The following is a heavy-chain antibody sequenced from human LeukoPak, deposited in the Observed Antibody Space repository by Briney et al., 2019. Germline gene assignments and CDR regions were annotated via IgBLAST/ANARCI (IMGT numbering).Heavy chain of an antibody. CDR3: AKDLIRDSFDY. CDR1: GFTVSSNY. V-gene: IGHV3-53*01. Sequence: GGSLRLSCAASGFTVSSNYMSWVRQAPGKGLEWVSVIYSGGSTYYADSVKGRFTISRDNSKNTLYLQMNSLRAEDTAVYYCAKDLIRDSFDYWGQGTLVTVSS. J-gene: IGHJ4*02. CDR2: IYSGGST.